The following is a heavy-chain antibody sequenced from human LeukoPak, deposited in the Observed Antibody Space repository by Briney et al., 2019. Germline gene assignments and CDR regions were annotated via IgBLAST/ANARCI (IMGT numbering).Heavy chain of an antibody. CDR1: GGPLSTYY. Sequence: PSETLSLPCTISGGPLSTYYRRWIRQPPGERPEWLGYIHHSGSTNYNPSVKSRATISVDTSKQQFSLKLSSVTAADTAVYYCARLVGATAFDYWGQGTLVAVSS. V-gene: IGHV4-59*08. CDR2: IHHSGST. J-gene: IGHJ4*02. D-gene: IGHD1-26*01. CDR3: ARLVGATAFDY.